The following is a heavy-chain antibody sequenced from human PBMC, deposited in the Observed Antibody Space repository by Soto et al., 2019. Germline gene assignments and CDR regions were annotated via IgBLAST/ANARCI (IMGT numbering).Heavy chain of an antibody. J-gene: IGHJ4*02. V-gene: IGHV1-69*02. CDR2: IIPILGIA. Sequence: QVQLVQSGAEVKKPGSSVKVSCKASGGTFSSYTISWVRQAPGQGLEWMGRIIPILGIANYAQKFQGRVTITADKSTSSAYTELISVRAEDAAVYYCAVDYSGYEREDNYWGQGTLVTVSS. CDR1: GGTFSSYT. D-gene: IGHD5-12*01. CDR3: AVDYSGYEREDNY.